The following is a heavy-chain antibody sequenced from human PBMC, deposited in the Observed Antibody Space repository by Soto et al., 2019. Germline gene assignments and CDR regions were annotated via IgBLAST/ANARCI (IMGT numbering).Heavy chain of an antibody. J-gene: IGHJ4*02. Sequence: GGSVRLSCAASGFTFRSYAMNWVRQAPGKGPEWVSGISGSGDSTYHANSVKGRFTISRDNSKNTLYLQVNSLRVEDTAVYYCAKGFGARHSPFDSWGQGTPVTVSS. CDR3: AKGFGARHSPFDS. CDR1: GFTFRSYA. V-gene: IGHV3-23*01. CDR2: ISGSGDST. D-gene: IGHD3-16*01.